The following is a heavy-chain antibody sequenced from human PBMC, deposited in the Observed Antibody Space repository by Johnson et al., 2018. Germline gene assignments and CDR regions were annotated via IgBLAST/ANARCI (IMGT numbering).Heavy chain of an antibody. CDR2: ITWNSDNR. J-gene: IGHJ6*02. V-gene: IGHV3-9*02. D-gene: IGHD3-3*01. Sequence: VQLVESGGGLVQPGRYLRLSCAASGFTSDDYAMHWVRQAPGKGLEWVSGITWNSDNRGYADSVNGRFTISRDNAKNSLYLQLNSLRTEDTAIYYCAKHMHHDFWSGPFGMDVWGQGTAVTVSS. CDR3: AKHMHHDFWSGPFGMDV. CDR1: GFTSDDYA.